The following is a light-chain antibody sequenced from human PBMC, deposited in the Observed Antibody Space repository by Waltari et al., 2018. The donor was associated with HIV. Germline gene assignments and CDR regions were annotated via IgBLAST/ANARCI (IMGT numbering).Light chain of an antibody. J-gene: IGLJ2*01. CDR1: SRDIGAYNY. V-gene: IGLV2-14*03. Sequence: QSALTQPASVSGSPGQSLTISCTGTSRDIGAYNYVSWYQQHPGKAPKLIISDVGTRPAGFSDRFSGSKSGNTASLTISGLQSEDEADYHCCAYAGPTGLSEVFGGGTKLTVL. CDR3: CAYAGPTGLSEV. CDR2: DVG.